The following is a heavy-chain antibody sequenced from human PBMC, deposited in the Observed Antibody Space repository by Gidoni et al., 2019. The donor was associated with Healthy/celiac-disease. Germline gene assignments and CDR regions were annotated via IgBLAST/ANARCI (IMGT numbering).Heavy chain of an antibody. J-gene: IGHJ6*02. CDR1: GGPISSYY. CDR3: ARAHGDGMDV. CDR2: IYYSGST. V-gene: IGHV4-59*01. Sequence: QVQLQESGPGLVKPSETLSLTCTVSGGPISSYYWSWIRQPPGKGLEWIGYIYYSGSTNYNPSLKSRVTISVDTSKNQFSLKLSSVTAADTAVYYCARAHGDGMDVWGQGTTVTVSS.